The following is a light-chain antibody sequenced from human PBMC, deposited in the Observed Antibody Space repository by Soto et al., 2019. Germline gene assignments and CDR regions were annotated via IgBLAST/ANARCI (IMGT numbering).Light chain of an antibody. V-gene: IGKV1-12*01. CDR3: RQVHTFPLT. CDR2: DAS. CDR1: QEIGKC. Sequence: DIQMTQSPSFLPASVGDRVTITCRASQEIGKCLAWYQQKPGRAPKLLIYDASSLHIGVASRFSGSGSATEFTLTSSSLQPEEFASYYCRQVHTFPLTFGGGTKVEI. J-gene: IGKJ4*01.